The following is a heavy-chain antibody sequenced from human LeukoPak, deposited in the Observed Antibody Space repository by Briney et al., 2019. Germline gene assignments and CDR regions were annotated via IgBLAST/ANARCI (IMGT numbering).Heavy chain of an antibody. J-gene: IGHJ4*02. Sequence: GGSLRLSCTASGLTFSNYDMHWVRQAPGKGLEWVAFIRYDGSNKYYADSVKGRFTISRDNSKNTLYLQMNSLRAEDTAVYYCAKDPRRGVGFVGATFDYWGQGTLVSVSS. CDR2: IRYDGSNK. D-gene: IGHD1-26*01. CDR3: AKDPRRGVGFVGATFDY. CDR1: GLTFSNYD. V-gene: IGHV3-30*02.